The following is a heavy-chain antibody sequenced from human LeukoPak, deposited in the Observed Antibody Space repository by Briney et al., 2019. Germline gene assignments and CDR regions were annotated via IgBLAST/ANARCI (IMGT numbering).Heavy chain of an antibody. J-gene: IGHJ3*02. Sequence: GGSLRLYCAASGFTFSGYYMSWIRQAPGKGLEWISFISTSGSTIYQVDSVKGRFTTSTDNTKNSLYLQMNSLRVEDTAVYYCARYDSTRAFDIWGQGTMVTISS. D-gene: IGHD2/OR15-2a*01. CDR3: ARYDSTRAFDI. V-gene: IGHV3-11*04. CDR2: ISTSGSTI. CDR1: GFTFSGYY.